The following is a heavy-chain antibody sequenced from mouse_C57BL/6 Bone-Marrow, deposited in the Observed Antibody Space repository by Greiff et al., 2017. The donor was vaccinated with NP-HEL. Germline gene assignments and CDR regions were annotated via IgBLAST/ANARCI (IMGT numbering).Heavy chain of an antibody. V-gene: IGHV5-2*01. J-gene: IGHJ4*01. CDR1: EYEFPSHD. CDR3: ARYSNYGGYYAMDY. D-gene: IGHD2-5*01. Sequence: EVKLMESGGGLVQPGESLKLSCESNEYEFPSHDMSWVRKTPEKRLELVAAINSDGGSTYYPDNMERRFIISRDNTQKTLYLQMSSLRSEDTALYYCARYSNYGGYYAMDYWGQGTSVTVSS. CDR2: INSDGGST.